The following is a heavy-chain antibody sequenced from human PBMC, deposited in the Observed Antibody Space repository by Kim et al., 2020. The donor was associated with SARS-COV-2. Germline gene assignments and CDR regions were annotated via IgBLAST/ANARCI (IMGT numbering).Heavy chain of an antibody. V-gene: IGHV4-34*01. CDR3: AGDRHRIAAAGRVFDY. CDR1: GGSFSGYY. CDR2: ISHSGST. D-gene: IGHD6-13*01. Sequence: SETLSLTCAVYGGSFSGYYWSWIRHPPGKGLERIWEISHSGSTNYNPSLKSRVTISVDTTKNQFSLKLSSVTAADTAVYYYAGDRHRIAAAGRVFDYWGQGTLVTVSS. J-gene: IGHJ4*02.